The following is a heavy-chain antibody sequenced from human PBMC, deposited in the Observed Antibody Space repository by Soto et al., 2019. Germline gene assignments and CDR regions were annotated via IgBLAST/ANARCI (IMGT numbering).Heavy chain of an antibody. Sequence: QITLKESGPTLLKPTQTLTLTCTFSGFSLSTDGVCVGWIRQPPGKALEWLALIYWDDDERYSPSLETRLTISKGSSNNKVVRTMTNMDPMDTATYFCAHSFRSYGSRSGSPYYFDSWGQGTLVTVSS. V-gene: IGHV2-5*02. J-gene: IGHJ4*02. CDR1: GFSLSTDGVC. D-gene: IGHD3-10*01. CDR2: IYWDDDE. CDR3: AHSFRSYGSRSGSPYYFDS.